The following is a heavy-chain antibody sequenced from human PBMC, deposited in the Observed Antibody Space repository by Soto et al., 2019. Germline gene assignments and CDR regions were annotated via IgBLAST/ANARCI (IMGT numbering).Heavy chain of an antibody. D-gene: IGHD4-17*01. J-gene: IGHJ4*02. CDR1: GGSISSGGYY. CDR3: ARGFGHGDYVGSLEYFDY. CDR2: IYYSGST. V-gene: IGHV4-31*03. Sequence: QVQLQESGPGLVKPSQTLSLTCTVSGGSISSGGYYWSWIRQHPGKGLEWIGYIYYSGSTYYNPSLKSRVTISVDTSKNQFSLKLSSVTAADTAVYYCARGFGHGDYVGSLEYFDYWGQGTLVTVSS.